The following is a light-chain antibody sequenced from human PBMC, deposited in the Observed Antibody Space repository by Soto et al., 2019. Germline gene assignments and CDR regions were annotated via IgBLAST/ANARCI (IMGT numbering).Light chain of an antibody. CDR3: QQYGSSGT. V-gene: IGKV3-15*01. J-gene: IGKJ1*01. CDR1: QTVSSN. Sequence: EIVMTQSPATLSVSPGERVTLSCRASQTVSSNLAWYQQKPGQAPRLLIYDASTRATGIPARFSGSGSGTDFTLTISRLEPEDFAVYYCQQYGSSGTFGQGTKVDIK. CDR2: DAS.